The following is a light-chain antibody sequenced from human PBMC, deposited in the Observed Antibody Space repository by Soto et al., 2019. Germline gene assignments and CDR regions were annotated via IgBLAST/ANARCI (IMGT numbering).Light chain of an antibody. Sequence: SALTQPRSVSGSPGQSVTISCTGTSSDVGGYNYVSWYQQHPGKAPKLMIYDVSKRPSGVPDRFSGSKSGNTASLTISGLQAEGEADYYCCSYAGSYTAYVFGTGTKLTVL. CDR1: SSDVGGYNY. CDR2: DVS. J-gene: IGLJ1*01. V-gene: IGLV2-11*01. CDR3: CSYAGSYTAYV.